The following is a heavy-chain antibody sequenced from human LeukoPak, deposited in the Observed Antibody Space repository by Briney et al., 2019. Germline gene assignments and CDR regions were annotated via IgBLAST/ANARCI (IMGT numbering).Heavy chain of an antibody. CDR2: IASDGSYT. J-gene: IGHJ6*04. CDR1: GFTFSNYV. D-gene: IGHD3-10*02. V-gene: IGHV3-21*01. CDR3: AELGITMIGGV. Sequence: GGSLRLSCATSGFTFSNYVMSWVRQAPGKGLEWVSSIASDGSYTFFADSVKGRFTISRDNAKNSLYLQMNSLRAEDTAVYYCAELGITMIGGVWGKGTTVTISS.